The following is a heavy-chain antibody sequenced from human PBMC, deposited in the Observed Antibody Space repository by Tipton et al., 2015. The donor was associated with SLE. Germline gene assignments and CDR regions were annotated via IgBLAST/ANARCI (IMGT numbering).Heavy chain of an antibody. V-gene: IGHV4-4*02. D-gene: IGHD5-24*01. J-gene: IGHJ3*02. CDR2: IYHSGRT. CDR3: ARVADGYNYAFDI. CDR1: GGSMSSSKW. Sequence: TLSLTCAVSGGSMSSSKWWSWVRQPPGKGLEWIGEIYHSGRTNYNPSLKSRVTISVDKSKKQFSLKLRSVTAADTAVYYCARVADGYNYAFDIWGQGTMVTVSS.